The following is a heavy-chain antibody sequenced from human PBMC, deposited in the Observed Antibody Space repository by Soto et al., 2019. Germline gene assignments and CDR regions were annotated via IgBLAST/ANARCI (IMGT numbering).Heavy chain of an antibody. CDR3: ARSFGSGRSFDY. Sequence: PGGSLRLSCAASGFTFSSYAMHWVRQAPGKGLEWVAVISYDGSNKYYADSVKGRFTISRGNSKNTLYLQMNSLRAEDTAVYYCARSFGSGRSFDYWGQGTLVTVSS. CDR2: ISYDGSNK. CDR1: GFTFSSYA. V-gene: IGHV3-30-3*01. D-gene: IGHD6-19*01. J-gene: IGHJ4*02.